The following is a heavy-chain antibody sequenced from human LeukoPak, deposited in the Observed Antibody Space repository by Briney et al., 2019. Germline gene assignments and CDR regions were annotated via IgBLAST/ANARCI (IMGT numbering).Heavy chain of an antibody. V-gene: IGHV3-33*01. Sequence: QSGGSLRLSCAASGFTFSSYGMHWVRQAPGKGLEWVAVIWYDGSNKYHADSVKGRFTISRDNSKNTLYLQMDSLRAEDTAVYYCAVPLLAAANNWGQGTLVTVSS. CDR3: AVPLLAAANN. D-gene: IGHD6-13*01. CDR2: IWYDGSNK. CDR1: GFTFSSYG. J-gene: IGHJ4*02.